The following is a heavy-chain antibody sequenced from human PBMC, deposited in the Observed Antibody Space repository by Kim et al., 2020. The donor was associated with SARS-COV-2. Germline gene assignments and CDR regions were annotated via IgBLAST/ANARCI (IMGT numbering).Heavy chain of an antibody. V-gene: IGHV1-18*01. CDR3: ARDPSRKRGQPYQHSGSYYYYYGMDV. Sequence: ASVKVSCKASGYTFTSYGISWVRQAPGQGLEWMGWISAYNGNTNYAQKLQGRVTMTTDTSTSTAYMELRSLRSDDTAVYYCARDPSRKRGQPYQHSGSYYYYYGMDVWGQGTTVTVSS. J-gene: IGHJ6*02. D-gene: IGHD1-26*01. CDR2: ISAYNGNT. CDR1: GYTFTSYG.